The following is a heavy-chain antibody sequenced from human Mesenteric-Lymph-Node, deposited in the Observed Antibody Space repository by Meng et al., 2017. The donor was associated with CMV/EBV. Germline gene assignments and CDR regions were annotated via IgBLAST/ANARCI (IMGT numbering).Heavy chain of an antibody. D-gene: IGHD2-8*01. CDR2: INHSGHS. CDR3: ARGNVASQIVMVSAPHYFDY. Sequence: FSGFYWSLVRQSPGRGLEYIGKINHSGHSNYNPSLKSRVTISVDTSKNLFSLKMSSVTAADTAVYYCARGNVASQIVMVSAPHYFDYWGQGTLVTVSS. V-gene: IGHV4-34*01. CDR1: FSGFY. J-gene: IGHJ4*02.